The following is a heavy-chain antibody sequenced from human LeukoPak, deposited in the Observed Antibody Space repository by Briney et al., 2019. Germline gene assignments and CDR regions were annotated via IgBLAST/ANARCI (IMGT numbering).Heavy chain of an antibody. V-gene: IGHV3-74*01. Sequence: GGSLRLSCAASGFTFSNHWVHWVRQAPGRGPVWVSRINSDGSSTSYVDSVKGRFTISRNSAKNTLYLQMNSLRAEDTAVYYCAREIGGRAFDIWGQGTMVTVSS. D-gene: IGHD3-16*01. CDR3: AREIGGRAFDI. CDR2: INSDGSST. J-gene: IGHJ3*02. CDR1: GFTFSNHW.